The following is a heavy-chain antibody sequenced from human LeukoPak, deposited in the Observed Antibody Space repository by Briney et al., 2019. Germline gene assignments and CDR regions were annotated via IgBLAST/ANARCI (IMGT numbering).Heavy chain of an antibody. CDR2: INHSGST. CDR3: ARVAMIVADY. V-gene: IGHV4-34*01. D-gene: IGHD3-22*01. Sequence: SETLSLTCAVYGGSFSGYYWSLIRQPPGKGLEWIGEINHSGSTNYNPSLKSRVTISVDTSKNQFSLKLSSVTAADTAVYYCARVAMIVADYWGQGTLVTVSS. CDR1: GGSFSGYY. J-gene: IGHJ4*02.